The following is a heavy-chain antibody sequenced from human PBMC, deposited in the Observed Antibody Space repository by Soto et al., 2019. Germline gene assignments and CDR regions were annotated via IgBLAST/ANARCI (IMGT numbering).Heavy chain of an antibody. CDR1: GGTFSSYA. CDR2: IIPIFGTA. J-gene: IGHJ6*02. V-gene: IGHV1-69*13. Sequence: SVKVSCKASGGTFSSYAISWVRQAPGQGLEWMGGIIPIFGTANYAQKFQGRVTITADESTSTAYMELSSLRSEDTAVYYCARASTYYDFWSGYYPEYYYYGMDVWGQGTTVTVSS. CDR3: ARASTYYDFWSGYYPEYYYYGMDV. D-gene: IGHD3-3*01.